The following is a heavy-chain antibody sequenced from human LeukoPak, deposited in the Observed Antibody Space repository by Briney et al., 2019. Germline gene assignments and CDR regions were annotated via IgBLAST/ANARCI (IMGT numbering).Heavy chain of an antibody. V-gene: IGHV4-34*01. CDR3: ARGPGETKGYYYYMDV. D-gene: IGHD3-10*01. CDR2: LNHSGST. Sequence: SETLSLTCAVYGGSFSGYYWSWIRQPPGKGLEWIGELNHSGSTNYNPSLKSRVTISVDTSKNQFSLKLSSVTAADTAVYYCARGPGETKGYYYYMDVWGKGTTVTVS. CDR1: GGSFSGYY. J-gene: IGHJ6*03.